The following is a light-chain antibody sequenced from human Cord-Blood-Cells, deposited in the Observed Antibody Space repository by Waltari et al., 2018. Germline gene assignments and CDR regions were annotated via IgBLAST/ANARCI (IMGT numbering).Light chain of an antibody. J-gene: IGLJ3*02. CDR2: EGS. Sequence: QTALTHPASVSRSAGLPRALSCARTSSDGGGTNHVPWYQQHPDKAPKLMIYEGSKRPSGVSNRFSGSKSGNTASLTISGLQAEDEADYYCCSYAGSSTWVFGGGTKLTVL. CDR3: CSYAGSSTWV. V-gene: IGLV2-23*01. CDR1: SSDGGGTNH.